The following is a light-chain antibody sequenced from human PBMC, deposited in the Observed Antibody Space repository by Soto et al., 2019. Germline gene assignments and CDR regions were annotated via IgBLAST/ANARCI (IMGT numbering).Light chain of an antibody. CDR2: LGS. CDR3: QQALQPPGLT. J-gene: IGKJ4*01. V-gene: IGKV2-28*01. Sequence: DIVMTQSPLSLPVTPGEPASISCRSSQSLLHSNGYNYLHWYLQKPGQSPQLLIYLGSNRSSGVHDRFRGRRSRSDFPLQISGVEAEDVRVYSCQQALQPPGLTFGGGTKVEIK. CDR1: QSLLHSNGYNY.